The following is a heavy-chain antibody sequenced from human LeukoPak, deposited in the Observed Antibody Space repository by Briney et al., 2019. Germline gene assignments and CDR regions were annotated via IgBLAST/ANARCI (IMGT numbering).Heavy chain of an antibody. D-gene: IGHD3-22*01. Sequence: PSQTLSLTCTVSGGSISSGSYYWSWIRQPAGKGLEWIGRIYTSGSTNYNPSLKSRVTISVDTSKNQFSLKLSSVTAADTAVYYCASSSSGYISSDFDYWGQGTLVTVSS. CDR1: GGSISSGSYY. CDR2: IYTSGST. J-gene: IGHJ4*02. CDR3: ASSSSGYISSDFDY. V-gene: IGHV4-61*02.